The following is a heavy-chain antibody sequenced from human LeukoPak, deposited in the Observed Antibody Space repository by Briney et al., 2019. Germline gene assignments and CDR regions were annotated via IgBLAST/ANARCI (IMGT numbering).Heavy chain of an antibody. J-gene: IGHJ6*02. CDR3: GRAGTGYSSSWYPAFDYYGMGV. D-gene: IGHD6-13*01. CDR1: GGTFSSYA. CDR2: IIPIFGTA. Sequence: ASVKVSCKASGGTFSSYANSWVRQAPGQGLEWMGGIIPIFGTANYAQKFQGRVTITADESTSTAYMELSSLRSEDTAVYYCGRAGTGYSSSWYPAFDYYGMGVWGQGTTVTVSS. V-gene: IGHV1-69*01.